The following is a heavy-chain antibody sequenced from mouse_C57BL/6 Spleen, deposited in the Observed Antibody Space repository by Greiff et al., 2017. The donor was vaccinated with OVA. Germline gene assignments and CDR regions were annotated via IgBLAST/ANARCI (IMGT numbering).Heavy chain of an antibody. CDR1: GYTFTSYW. CDR3: ARWDYSNYNAMDY. J-gene: IGHJ4*01. D-gene: IGHD2-5*01. CDR2: IDPSDSYT. V-gene: IGHV1-50*01. Sequence: VQLQQPGAELVKPGASVKLSCKASGYTFTSYWMQWVKQRPGQGLEWIGEIDPSDSYTNYNQKFKGKATLTVDTSASTADMQLSSLTSEDSAVYYCARWDYSNYNAMDYWGQGTSVTVSS.